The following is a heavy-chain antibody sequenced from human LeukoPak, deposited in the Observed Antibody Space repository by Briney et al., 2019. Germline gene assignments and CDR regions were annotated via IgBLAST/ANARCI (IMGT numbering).Heavy chain of an antibody. J-gene: IGHJ3*02. CDR1: GYSFTSYW. CDR2: IYPGDSDT. V-gene: IGHV5-51*01. Sequence: GESLKISCKGPGYSFTSYWIGWVRQMPGKGLEWMGIIYPGDSDTRYSPSFQGQVTISADKSISTAYLQWSSLNASATAMYYCARAYTTYYYDSSGYNHDAFDIWGQGTMVTVSS. D-gene: IGHD3-22*01. CDR3: ARAYTTYYYDSSGYNHDAFDI.